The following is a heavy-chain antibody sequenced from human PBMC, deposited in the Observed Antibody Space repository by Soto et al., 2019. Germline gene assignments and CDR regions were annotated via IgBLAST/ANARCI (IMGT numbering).Heavy chain of an antibody. Sequence: QITVKGSGPTLMKPTQTLTLTCSLSGISLSTSGVGLGWIRQTPGKALEWLALIYWNDDKHYTPSLKSRLTITKDTSKNQAVLTMTNTDPVDTATYYCARGLATLPVFAFDVWGQGTVVTVSS. CDR1: GISLSTSGVG. D-gene: IGHD6-6*01. V-gene: IGHV2-5*01. CDR2: IYWNDDK. J-gene: IGHJ3*01. CDR3: ARGLATLPVFAFDV.